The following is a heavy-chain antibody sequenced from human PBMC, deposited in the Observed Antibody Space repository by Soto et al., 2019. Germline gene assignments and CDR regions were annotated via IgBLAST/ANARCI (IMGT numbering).Heavy chain of an antibody. J-gene: IGHJ6*02. V-gene: IGHV4-38-2*01. CDR3: ARVGTSGSYPTYYYYGMDV. Sequence: SDTLSLTCAFSGYSISSGYYWGWIRQPPGKGLEWIGSIYHSGSTYYNPSLKSRVTISVDTSKNQFSLKLSSVTAADTAVYYCARVGTSGSYPTYYYYGMDVWGQGTTVNVSS. CDR2: IYHSGST. CDR1: GYSISSGYY. D-gene: IGHD1-26*01.